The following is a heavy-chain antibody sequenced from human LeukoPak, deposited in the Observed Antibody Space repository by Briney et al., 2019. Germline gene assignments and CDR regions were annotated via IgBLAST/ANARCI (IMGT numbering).Heavy chain of an antibody. J-gene: IGHJ4*02. D-gene: IGHD2-2*01. CDR3: AGMGYCSSTSCYEEIY. CDR1: GGSISSYY. CDR2: IYYSGST. V-gene: IGHV4-59*01. Sequence: SETLSLTCTVSGGSISSYYWSWIRQPPGKGLEWIGYIYYSGSTNYNPSLKSRVNISVDTSKHQFSLKLSSVTAADTAVYYCAGMGYCSSTSCYEEIYWVQGTLLSVSS.